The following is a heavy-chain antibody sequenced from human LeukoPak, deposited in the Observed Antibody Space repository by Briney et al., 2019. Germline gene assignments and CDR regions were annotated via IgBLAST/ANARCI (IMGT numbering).Heavy chain of an antibody. V-gene: IGHV3-48*03. CDR2: ISSSGSTI. D-gene: IGHD3-22*01. J-gene: IGHJ5*02. Sequence: GGSLRLSCAASGFTFSSYEMNWVRQAPGKGLEWVSYISSSGSTIYYADSVKGRFTISRDNAKNSLYLQMNSLRAEDTAVYYCARGDLDYYDSNGYPNWFDPWGQGTLVTVSS. CDR1: GFTFSSYE. CDR3: ARGDLDYYDSNGYPNWFDP.